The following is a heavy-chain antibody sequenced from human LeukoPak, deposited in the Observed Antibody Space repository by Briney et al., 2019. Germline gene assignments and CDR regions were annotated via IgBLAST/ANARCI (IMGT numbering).Heavy chain of an antibody. CDR2: IYYSGST. Sequence: SETLSLTCTVSGGSISSYYWSWIRQPPGKGLEWIGYIYYSGSTNYNPSLKSRVTISVDTSKNQFPLKLSSVTAADTAVYYCARGGAVAGIYYYGMDVWGQGATVTVSS. D-gene: IGHD6-19*01. V-gene: IGHV4-59*01. J-gene: IGHJ6*02. CDR1: GGSISSYY. CDR3: ARGGAVAGIYYYGMDV.